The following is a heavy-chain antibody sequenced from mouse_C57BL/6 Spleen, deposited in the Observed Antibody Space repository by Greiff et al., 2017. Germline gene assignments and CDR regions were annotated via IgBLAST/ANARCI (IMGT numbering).Heavy chain of an antibody. J-gene: IGHJ3*01. Sequence: QVQLQQSGPELVKPGASVKISCKASGYAFSSSWMNWVKQRPGKGLEWIGRIYPGDGDTNSNGKFKGKATLTADKSSSTAYMQLSSLTSEDSAVYFCARGDEGYPFAYWGQGTLVTVSA. D-gene: IGHD2-3*01. CDR3: ARGDEGYPFAY. CDR2: IYPGDGDT. V-gene: IGHV1-82*01. CDR1: GYAFSSSW.